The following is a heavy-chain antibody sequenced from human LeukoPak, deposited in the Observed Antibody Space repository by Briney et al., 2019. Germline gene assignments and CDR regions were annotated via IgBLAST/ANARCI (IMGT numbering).Heavy chain of an antibody. J-gene: IGHJ4*02. CDR2: ISSSGSTI. V-gene: IGHV3-11*01. Sequence: GGSLRLSCAASGFTFSDYYMSWIRQAPGKGLEWVSYISSSGSTIYYADPVKGRFTISRDNAKNSLYLQMNSLRAEDTAVYYCARDGLRYFDWLLDYWGQGTLVTVSS. D-gene: IGHD3-9*01. CDR1: GFTFSDYY. CDR3: ARDGLRYFDWLLDY.